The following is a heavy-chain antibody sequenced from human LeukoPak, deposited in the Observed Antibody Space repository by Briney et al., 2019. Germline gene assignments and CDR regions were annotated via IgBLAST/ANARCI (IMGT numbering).Heavy chain of an antibody. CDR1: GGSISSYY. CDR3: AGDSRDYYYYGMDV. CDR2: IYTSGST. Sequence: SETLPLTCTVSGGSISSYYWSWIRQPAGKGLEWIGRIYTSGSTNYNPSLKSRVTMSVDTSKNQFSLKLSSVTAADTAVYYCAGDSRDYYYYGMDVWGQGTTVTVSS. V-gene: IGHV4-4*07. J-gene: IGHJ6*02.